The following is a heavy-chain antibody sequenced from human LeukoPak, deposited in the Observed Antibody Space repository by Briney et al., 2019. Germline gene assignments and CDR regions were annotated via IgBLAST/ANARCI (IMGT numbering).Heavy chain of an antibody. D-gene: IGHD4/OR15-4a*01. CDR3: ARDDYSGSDDY. CDR1: GYTFTSYG. V-gene: IGHV1-18*01. Sequence: AASVKVSCKASGYTFTSYGISWVRQAPGQELEWMGWISAYNGNTNYAQKLQGRVTMTTDTSTSTAYMELKSLRSDDTAVYYCARDDYSGSDDYWGQGTLVTVSS. J-gene: IGHJ4*02. CDR2: ISAYNGNT.